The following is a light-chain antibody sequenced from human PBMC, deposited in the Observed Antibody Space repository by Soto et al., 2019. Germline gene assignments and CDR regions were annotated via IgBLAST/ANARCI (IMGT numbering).Light chain of an antibody. CDR3: QQYKNWPL. CDR2: GAS. J-gene: IGKJ5*01. V-gene: IGKV3-15*01. Sequence: MMMPQSRATLSVSPGARSPLSCRTSHSVNSHVAWYQQKPGQAPRLLLYGASTRATGIPVRFSGSGFGTEFTLTISSLQSEDFAVYYRQQYKNWPLFGKGKRLVI. CDR1: HSVNSH.